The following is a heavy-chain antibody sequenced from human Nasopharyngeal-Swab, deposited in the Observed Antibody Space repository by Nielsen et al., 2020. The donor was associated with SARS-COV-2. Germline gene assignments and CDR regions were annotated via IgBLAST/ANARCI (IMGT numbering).Heavy chain of an antibody. Sequence: SQTLSLTCAISGDSVSSNSAAWNWTRQSPSRGLEWLGRTYYRSKWYNDYAVSVKSRITINPDTSKNQFSLQLNSVTPEETAVYYCARDRDIYCSSTSCSSYYYYYGMDVWGQGTTVTVSS. D-gene: IGHD2-2*01. V-gene: IGHV6-1*01. CDR2: TYYRSKWYN. CDR3: ARDRDIYCSSTSCSSYYYYYGMDV. CDR1: GDSVSSNSAA. J-gene: IGHJ6*02.